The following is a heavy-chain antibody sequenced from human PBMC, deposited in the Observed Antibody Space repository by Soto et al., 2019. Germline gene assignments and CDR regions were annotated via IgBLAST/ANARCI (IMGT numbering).Heavy chain of an antibody. Sequence: SETLSLTCAVYGWPFSGYYWSWIRQPPGKGLEWIGEINHSGSTNYNPSLKSRVTISVDTSKNQFSLKLSSVTAADTAVYYCARGSSTVTTSNAVLDYWGQGTLVTVSS. J-gene: IGHJ4*02. D-gene: IGHD4-17*01. CDR1: GWPFSGYY. V-gene: IGHV4-34*01. CDR2: INHSGST. CDR3: ARGSSTVTTSNAVLDY.